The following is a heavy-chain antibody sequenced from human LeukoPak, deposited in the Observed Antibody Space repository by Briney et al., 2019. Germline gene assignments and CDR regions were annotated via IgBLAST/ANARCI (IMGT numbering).Heavy chain of an antibody. J-gene: IGHJ4*02. V-gene: IGHV3-30*14. CDR3: AGDYGGYVRFDY. CDR1: GFTFSRYA. Sequence: GGSLRLSCAASGFTFSRYAMHWVRQAPGKGLEWVTGTSYDGSDKYYVDSVKGRFTISRDNSKNTLYLQMNSLRAEDTAVYYCAGDYGGYVRFDYWGQGTLVTVSP. CDR2: TSYDGSDK. D-gene: IGHD4-17*01.